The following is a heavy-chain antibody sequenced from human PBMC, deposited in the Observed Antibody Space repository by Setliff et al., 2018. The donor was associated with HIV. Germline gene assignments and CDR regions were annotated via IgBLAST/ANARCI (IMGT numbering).Heavy chain of an antibody. Sequence: GGSLRLSCVASGFTFRTFAMHWVRQAPGKGLEWVSVITYDGSRTYYADSVKGRFTVSRDNSKNSLYLQMNSLRAEDTALYYCAKDYRSGDYVFDYWGQGTLVTVSS. CDR3: AKDYRSGDYVFDY. CDR2: ITYDGSRT. J-gene: IGHJ4*02. V-gene: IGHV3-30*01. CDR1: GFTFRTFA. D-gene: IGHD4-17*01.